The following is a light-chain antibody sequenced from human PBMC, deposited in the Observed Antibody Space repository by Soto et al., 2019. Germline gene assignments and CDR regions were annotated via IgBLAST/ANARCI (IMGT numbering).Light chain of an antibody. CDR2: SVS. V-gene: IGKV1-5*01. Sequence: DIQMTQSPSTLSAYVGDRVTITCRASQSVNSWLAWYQQKPGRAPKLLIYSVSNLDSGVPSRFSGSGSVTEFTLTISSLQPDDFATYYCQQFSSYSRTFGQGTKVEMK. CDR1: QSVNSW. CDR3: QQFSSYSRT. J-gene: IGKJ1*01.